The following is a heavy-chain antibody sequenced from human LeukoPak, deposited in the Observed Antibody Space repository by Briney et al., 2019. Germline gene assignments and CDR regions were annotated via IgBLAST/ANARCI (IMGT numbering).Heavy chain of an antibody. Sequence: GRSLRLSCAASGFTFSNYGMHWVRQAPGKGMEWVALVSYDTINKYYQDSVKGRFTISRDNSKNTVYLQLDSLRADDTAVYYCAKEDVSGWYGVDYWGQGTLVTVSS. CDR1: GFTFSNYG. CDR3: AKEDVSGWYGVDY. CDR2: VSYDTINK. D-gene: IGHD6-19*01. J-gene: IGHJ4*02. V-gene: IGHV3-30*18.